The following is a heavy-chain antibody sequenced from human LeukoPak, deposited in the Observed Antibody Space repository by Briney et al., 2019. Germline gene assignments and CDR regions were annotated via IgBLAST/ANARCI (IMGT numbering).Heavy chain of an antibody. Sequence: ASVKVSCKTSGYTLTSYGISWVRQAPGQGLEWMGWISVYNGNTNYAQKLQGRVTLTPDTSTNTAYMELRSLRSDDTAVYYCAVSLVTSYYFYGMDVWGQGTTVIVSS. J-gene: IGHJ6*02. CDR2: ISVYNGNT. V-gene: IGHV1-18*01. CDR1: GYTLTSYG. CDR3: AVSLVTSYYFYGMDV.